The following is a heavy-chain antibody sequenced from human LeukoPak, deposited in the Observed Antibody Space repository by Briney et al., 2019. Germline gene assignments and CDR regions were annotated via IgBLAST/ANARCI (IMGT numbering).Heavy chain of an antibody. CDR2: ISSGGSTI. D-gene: IGHD1-26*01. CDR1: GFTFSSHE. V-gene: IGHV3-48*03. Sequence: GGSLRLSCAASGFTFSSHEMNWVRQPPGKGLEWVSYISSGGSTIYYADSVNGRFTISRDSAKNSLYLQMNSLRAEDTAVYYCARVGRGATPGYWGQGTLVTVSS. CDR3: ARVGRGATPGY. J-gene: IGHJ4*02.